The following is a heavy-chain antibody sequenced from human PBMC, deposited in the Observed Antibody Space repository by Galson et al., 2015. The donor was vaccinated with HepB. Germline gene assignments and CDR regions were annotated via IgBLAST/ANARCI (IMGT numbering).Heavy chain of an antibody. Sequence: SLRLSCAASGFTFSSYEMNWVRQAPGKGLEWLSYISTSGSSIYYADSVKGRFTISRDNAKNSLYLQMNSLRAEDTAIYYCARGVTVMAAGTNNWFDPWGQGTLVTVSS. J-gene: IGHJ5*02. D-gene: IGHD6-13*01. CDR3: ARGVTVMAAGTNNWFDP. CDR2: ISTSGSSI. V-gene: IGHV3-48*03. CDR1: GFTFSSYE.